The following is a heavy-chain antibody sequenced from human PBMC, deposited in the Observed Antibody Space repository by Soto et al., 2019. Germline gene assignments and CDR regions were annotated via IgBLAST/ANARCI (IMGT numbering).Heavy chain of an antibody. CDR1: GGSISSSNW. Sequence: QVQLQESGPGLVKPSGTLSLTCAVSGGSISSSNWWSWVRQPPGKGLEWIGEIYHSGSTNYNPSLKSRGTISVDKSKNQFSLKLSSVTAAATAVYYCARAGRGYCSGGSCYSGLHGMDVWGQGTTVTVSS. V-gene: IGHV4-4*02. D-gene: IGHD2-15*01. CDR2: IYHSGST. CDR3: ARAGRGYCSGGSCYSGLHGMDV. J-gene: IGHJ6*02.